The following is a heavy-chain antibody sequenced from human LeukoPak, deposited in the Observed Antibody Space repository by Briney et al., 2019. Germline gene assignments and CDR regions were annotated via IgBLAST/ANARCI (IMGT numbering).Heavy chain of an antibody. CDR1: GGSISSYY. CDR3: AREYYYDSSGYYSHAFDI. D-gene: IGHD3-22*01. CDR2: IYYSGST. V-gene: IGHV4-59*01. Sequence: PSETLSLTCTVSGGSISSYYWSWIRQPPGKGLEWIGYIYYSGSTNYNPSLKSRVTISVDTSKNQFSLKLSSVTAADTAVYYCAREYYYDSSGYYSHAFDIWGQGIMVTVSS. J-gene: IGHJ3*02.